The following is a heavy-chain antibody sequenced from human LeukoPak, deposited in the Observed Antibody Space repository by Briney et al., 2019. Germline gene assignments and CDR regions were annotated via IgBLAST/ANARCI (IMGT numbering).Heavy chain of an antibody. V-gene: IGHV1-18*01. CDR2: INPDNGNT. CDR1: GYSFTRYG. D-gene: IGHD2-2*01. J-gene: IGHJ4*02. Sequence: GASVKVSCKASGYSFTRYGISWVRQAPGQGLECMGWINPDNGNTKYAQKFQGRVTMTTDTSTSTAHMKLRSLRSDDTAVYYCATYYCSTTSCYPYFFDFWGQGTLVTVSS. CDR3: ATYYCSTTSCYPYFFDF.